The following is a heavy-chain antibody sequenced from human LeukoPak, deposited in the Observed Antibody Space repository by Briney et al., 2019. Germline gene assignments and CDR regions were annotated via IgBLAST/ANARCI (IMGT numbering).Heavy chain of an antibody. CDR3: ARQATVTKRVWFDP. D-gene: IGHD4-17*01. Sequence: SETLSLTCTVSGGSISSSSYYSGWIRQPPGKGLEWIGSIYYSGSTYYNPSLKSRVTISVDTSKNQFSLKLSSVTAADTAVYYCARQATVTKRVWFDPWGQGTLVTVSS. J-gene: IGHJ5*02. CDR1: GGSISSSSYY. V-gene: IGHV4-39*01. CDR2: IYYSGST.